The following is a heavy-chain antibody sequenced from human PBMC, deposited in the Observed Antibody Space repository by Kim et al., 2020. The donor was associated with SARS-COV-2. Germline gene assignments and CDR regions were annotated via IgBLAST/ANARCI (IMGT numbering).Heavy chain of an antibody. Sequence: SLKSRVTISVDTSKNQFSLKLSSVTAADTAVYYCARSNRRILRLFDAFDIWGQGTMVTVSS. J-gene: IGHJ3*02. D-gene: IGHD4-4*01. V-gene: IGHV4-59*12. CDR3: ARSNRRILRLFDAFDI.